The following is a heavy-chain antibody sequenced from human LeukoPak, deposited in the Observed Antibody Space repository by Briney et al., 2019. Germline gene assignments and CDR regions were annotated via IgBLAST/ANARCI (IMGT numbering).Heavy chain of an antibody. CDR3: ARHRTASDH. V-gene: IGHV3-21*01. CDR1: AFTFSDYT. CDR2: ISRRSSYI. Sequence: GGSLRLSCAAPAFTFSDYTMTWVRQAPGKGLEWLSSISRRSSYIYYADSLKGRLTISRDNAKNSVYLQMDSLRAEDTAVYYCARHRTASDHWGQGILVTVSS. D-gene: IGHD3-16*02. J-gene: IGHJ4*02.